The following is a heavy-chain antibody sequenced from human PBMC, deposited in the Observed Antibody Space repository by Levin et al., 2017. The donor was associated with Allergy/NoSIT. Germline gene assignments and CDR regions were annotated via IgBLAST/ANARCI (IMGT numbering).Heavy chain of an antibody. CDR3: AKICMVRGDKAFDY. Sequence: GGSLRLSCAASGFTFSSYGMHWVRQAPGKGLEWVAVISYDGSNKYYADSVKGRFTISRDNSKNTLYLQMNSLRAEDTAVYYCAKICMVRGDKAFDYWGQGTLVTVSS. D-gene: IGHD3-10*01. J-gene: IGHJ4*02. V-gene: IGHV3-30*18. CDR1: GFTFSSYG. CDR2: ISYDGSNK.